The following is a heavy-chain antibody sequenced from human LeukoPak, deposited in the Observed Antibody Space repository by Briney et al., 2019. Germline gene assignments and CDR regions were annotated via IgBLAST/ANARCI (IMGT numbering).Heavy chain of an antibody. J-gene: IGHJ4*02. CDR3: ARGPQVYDIRDSTAAKIDY. CDR2: FNASDGRT. Sequence: ASVKVSCKASGYTFTSYYMHWVRQAPGQGLEWMGIFNASDGRTSYAQKFQGRVTMTRDMSTSTVYMELSSLRSEDTAVYYCARGPQVYDIRDSTAAKIDYWGQGTLVAVSS. CDR1: GYTFTSYY. D-gene: IGHD3-16*01. V-gene: IGHV1-46*01.